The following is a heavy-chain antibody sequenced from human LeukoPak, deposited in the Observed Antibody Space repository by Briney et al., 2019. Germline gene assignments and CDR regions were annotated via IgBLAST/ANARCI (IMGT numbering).Heavy chain of an antibody. V-gene: IGHV3-7*01. CDR3: VRDSQQHSR. CDR2: IKQDGSDK. J-gene: IGHJ3*01. CDR1: GFTFTTYW. D-gene: IGHD1/OR15-1a*01. Sequence: QPGGSLRLSCAASGFTFTTYWMTWVRQAPGKGLEWVANIKQDGSDKYYVDSVKGRFTISRDNARKSVYLQMNSLRAEDTAVYYCVRDSQQHSRWGQGTLVSVSS.